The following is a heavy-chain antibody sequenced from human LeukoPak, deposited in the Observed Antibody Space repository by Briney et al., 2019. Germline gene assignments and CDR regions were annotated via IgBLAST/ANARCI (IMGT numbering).Heavy chain of an antibody. CDR3: ARDAYGYSSSWYFDY. Sequence: SETLSLTCTVSGGSISSYYWSWIRQPPGKGLEWIGYIYYSGSTNYNPSLKSRVTISVDTSKNQFSLKLNSVTAADTAVYYCARDAYGYSSSWYFDYWGQGTLVTVSS. D-gene: IGHD6-13*01. CDR2: IYYSGST. CDR1: GGSISSYY. V-gene: IGHV4-59*12. J-gene: IGHJ4*02.